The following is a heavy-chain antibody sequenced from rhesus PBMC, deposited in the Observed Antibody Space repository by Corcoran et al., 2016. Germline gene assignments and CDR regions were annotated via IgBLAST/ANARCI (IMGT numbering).Heavy chain of an antibody. V-gene: IGHV4-147*01. CDR3: ARDAISLDV. Sequence: VQLQESGPGLVKLSEPLPPPCAVPGVSLYGNYWTWIRQSPGKGLEWIGYISGNSETTSYNASLGGRVTISKDTSQNQYSLMLTSVTAADTAIYYCARDAISLDVWGRGVLVTVSS. CDR2: ISGNSETT. CDR1: GVSLYGNY. J-gene: IGHJ5-2*02.